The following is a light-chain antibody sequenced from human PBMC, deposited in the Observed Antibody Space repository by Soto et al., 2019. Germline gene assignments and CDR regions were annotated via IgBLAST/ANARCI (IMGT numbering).Light chain of an antibody. CDR1: HNDIGTYDY. J-gene: IGLJ1*01. CDR3: SSFTSDRIYV. V-gene: IGLV2-14*03. CDR2: GVT. Sequence: QSALTQPTSVSGSPGQSITISCTGNHNDIGTYDYVSWYQQHPGRAPRLLIYGVTTRPSGISDRFSASKSGLTASLTIPGLQPEDEADYYCSSFTSDRIYVFGPGTKVTVL.